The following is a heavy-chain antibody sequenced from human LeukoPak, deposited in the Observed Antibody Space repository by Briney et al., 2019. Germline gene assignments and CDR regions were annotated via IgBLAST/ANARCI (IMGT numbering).Heavy chain of an antibody. CDR3: AKDASGSYVYYYYYYGMDV. J-gene: IGHJ6*02. Sequence: PGGSLRLSYAASGFTFSSYGMHWVRQAPGKGLEWVAVISYDGSNKYYADSVKGRFTISRDNSKNTLYLQMNSLRAEDTAVYYCAKDASGSYVYYYYYYGMDVWAKGPRSPSP. V-gene: IGHV3-30*18. CDR2: ISYDGSNK. CDR1: GFTFSSYG. D-gene: IGHD1-26*01.